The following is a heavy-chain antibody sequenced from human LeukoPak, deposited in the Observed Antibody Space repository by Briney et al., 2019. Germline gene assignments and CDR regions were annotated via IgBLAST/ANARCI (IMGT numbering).Heavy chain of an antibody. Sequence: GGSLRLSCAASGFTFSSYAMSWVRQAPGKGLEWVPAISGSGGSTYYADSVKGRFTISRDNSKNTLYLQMNSLRAEDTAVYYCAKDPRRIVGAGDAFDIWGQGTMVTVSS. CDR1: GFTFSSYA. CDR2: ISGSGGST. CDR3: AKDPRRIVGAGDAFDI. V-gene: IGHV3-23*01. D-gene: IGHD1-26*01. J-gene: IGHJ3*02.